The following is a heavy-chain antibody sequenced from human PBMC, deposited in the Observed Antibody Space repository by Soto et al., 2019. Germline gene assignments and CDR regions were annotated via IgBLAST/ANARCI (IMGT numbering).Heavy chain of an antibody. J-gene: IGHJ6*02. D-gene: IGHD3-16*01. V-gene: IGHV1-18*01. CDR1: GYIFVNYG. CDR2: ISPYTGNT. CDR3: AMVDLYVTPTPQDV. Sequence: QVQREQSGDEVKKPGASVKVSCKASGYIFVNYGIAWVRQAPGQGLEWLGWISPYTGNTYYATMFQGRLTLTTDTSTSTAFMDLGSLTSADTAVYYCAMVDLYVTPTPQDVWGQGTTVTVSS.